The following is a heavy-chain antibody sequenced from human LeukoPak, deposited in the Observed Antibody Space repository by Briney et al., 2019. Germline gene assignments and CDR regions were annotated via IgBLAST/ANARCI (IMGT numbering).Heavy chain of an antibody. CDR1: GGSISSSSYY. D-gene: IGHD6-19*01. CDR3: ARGESVAGQKGDYYYYYYMDV. V-gene: IGHV4-39*07. Sequence: SETLSLTCTVSGGSISSSSYYWGWIRQPPGKGLEWIGSIYYSGSTYYNPSLKSRVTISVDTSKNQFSLKLSSVTAADTAVYYCARGESVAGQKGDYYYYYYMDVWGKGTTVTVSS. J-gene: IGHJ6*03. CDR2: IYYSGST.